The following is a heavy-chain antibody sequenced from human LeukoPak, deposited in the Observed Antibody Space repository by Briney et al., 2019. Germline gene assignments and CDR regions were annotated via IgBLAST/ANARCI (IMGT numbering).Heavy chain of an antibody. V-gene: IGHV3-49*05. CDR3: TGDEYGSGSNFFDY. CDR2: ITNKAFGGTA. D-gene: IGHD2-15*01. CDR1: GFNFGDYA. J-gene: IGHJ4*02. Sequence: KPGGSLRLSCTASGFNFGDYAMSWFRQAPEKGLEGVGFITNKAFGGTAEYAASVKGRFTISRDGSRSIAYLQMDNLRTEDTGVYYCTGDEYGSGSNFFDYWGQGTLVTVST.